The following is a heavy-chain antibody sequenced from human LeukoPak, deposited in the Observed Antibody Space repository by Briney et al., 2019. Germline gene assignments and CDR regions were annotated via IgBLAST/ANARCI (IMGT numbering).Heavy chain of an antibody. D-gene: IGHD1-7*01. CDR3: ARVGPKNYRKRGYFDY. Sequence: SETLSLTCTVSGGSISSGSYYWSWIRQPAGKGLEWIGRIYTSGSTNYNPSLKSRVTISVDTSKNQFSLKLSSVTAADTAVYYCARVGPKNYRKRGYFDYWGQGTLVTVSS. CDR2: IYTSGST. V-gene: IGHV4-61*02. CDR1: GGSISSGSYY. J-gene: IGHJ4*02.